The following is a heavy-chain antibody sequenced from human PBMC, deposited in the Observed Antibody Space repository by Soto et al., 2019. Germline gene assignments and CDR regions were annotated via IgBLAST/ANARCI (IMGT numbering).Heavy chain of an antibody. CDR2: INHSGNN. CDR1: GGSFSTYY. J-gene: IGHJ3*02. CDR3: ARGGSNDWQVAFDI. D-gene: IGHD3-9*01. Sequence: TLSLTCVVSGGSFSTYYYNWIRQSPGKGLEWIGEINHSGNNNYSPSLKSRVTMSLDTSKNQFSLKLTSVTAADTAVYYCARGGSNDWQVAFDIWGQGTMVTVSS. V-gene: IGHV4-34*01.